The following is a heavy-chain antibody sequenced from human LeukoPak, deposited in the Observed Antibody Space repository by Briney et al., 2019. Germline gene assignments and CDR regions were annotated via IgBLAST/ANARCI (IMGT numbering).Heavy chain of an antibody. CDR2: INHSGST. Sequence: PSETLSLTCAVYGGSFSGYYWSWIRQPPGKGLEWIGEINHSGSTNYNPSLKSRVTISADTSKNQFSLKLSSVTAADTAVYYCARGTGYSSSWRPGYFDLWGRGTLVTVSS. J-gene: IGHJ2*01. CDR1: GGSFSGYY. CDR3: ARGTGYSSSWRPGYFDL. D-gene: IGHD6-13*01. V-gene: IGHV4-34*01.